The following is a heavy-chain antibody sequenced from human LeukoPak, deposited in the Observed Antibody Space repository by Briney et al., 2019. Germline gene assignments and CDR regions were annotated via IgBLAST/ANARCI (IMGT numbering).Heavy chain of an antibody. CDR2: ISAYNGNT. D-gene: IGHD6-6*01. Sequence: VASVKVSCKASGYTFTSYGISWVRQAPGQGLEWMGWISAYNGNTNYAQKLQGRVTMTTDTSTSTAYMELRSLRSDDTAVYFCARRHVQYTSSSDPYYFDYWGQGTLVTVSS. V-gene: IGHV1-18*01. J-gene: IGHJ4*02. CDR1: GYTFTSYG. CDR3: ARRHVQYTSSSDPYYFDY.